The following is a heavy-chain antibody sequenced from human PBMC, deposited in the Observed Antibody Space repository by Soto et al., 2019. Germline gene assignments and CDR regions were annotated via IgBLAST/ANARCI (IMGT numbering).Heavy chain of an antibody. V-gene: IGHV3-30-3*01. J-gene: IGHJ5*02. CDR2: ISYDGSNK. CDR1: GFTFSSYA. CDR3: ARGGDYPHNWFGP. D-gene: IGHD2-21*02. Sequence: QVQLVESGGGVVQPGRSLRLSCAASGFTFSSYAMHWVRQAPGEGLEWVAVISYDGSNKYYADSVKGRFTISRDKSKNTVYLQMNSLRAEDTAVYYCARGGDYPHNWFGPWGQGTLVTVSS.